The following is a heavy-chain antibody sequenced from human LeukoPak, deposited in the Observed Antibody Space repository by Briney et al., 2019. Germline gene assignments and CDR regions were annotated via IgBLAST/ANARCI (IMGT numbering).Heavy chain of an antibody. D-gene: IGHD3-3*01. V-gene: IGHV1-18*01. CDR2: VSTYNSET. Sequence: ASVKVSCKASGYRFSSNGISWVRQAPGQGLEWVGWVSTYNSETNYALKFRGRVIMTRDTSKSTAYMELSSLRSEDTAVYYCGRAITIFDYYYMDVWGKGSTVTVSS. CDR1: GYRFSSNG. J-gene: IGHJ6*03. CDR3: GRAITIFDYYYMDV.